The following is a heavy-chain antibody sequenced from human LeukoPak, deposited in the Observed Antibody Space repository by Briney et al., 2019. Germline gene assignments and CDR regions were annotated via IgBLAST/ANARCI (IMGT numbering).Heavy chain of an antibody. CDR2: ISAYNGDT. D-gene: IGHD2-15*01. CDR3: ARMAATHLVYYFDY. CDR1: GYTFTNYY. J-gene: IGHJ4*02. Sequence: ASVKVSCKASGYTFTNYYMHWVRQAPGQGLEWMGWISAYNGDTNYAQKFQGRVTMTTDTSTSTAYMELRSLRSDDTAVYYCARMAATHLVYYFDYWAQGTLVTVSS. V-gene: IGHV1-18*01.